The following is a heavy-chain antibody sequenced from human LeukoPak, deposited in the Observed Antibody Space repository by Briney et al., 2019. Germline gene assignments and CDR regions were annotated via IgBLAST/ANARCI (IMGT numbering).Heavy chain of an antibody. Sequence: SETLSLTCAVYGGSFSGYYWSWIRQPPGKGLEWMGEINHSGSTNYNPSLKSRVTISVDTSKNQSSLKLSSVTAADTAVYYCAGGPLGYCSGGSCYTLFDYWGQGTLVTVSS. D-gene: IGHD2-15*01. V-gene: IGHV4-34*01. CDR1: GGSFSGYY. J-gene: IGHJ4*02. CDR3: AGGPLGYCSGGSCYTLFDY. CDR2: INHSGST.